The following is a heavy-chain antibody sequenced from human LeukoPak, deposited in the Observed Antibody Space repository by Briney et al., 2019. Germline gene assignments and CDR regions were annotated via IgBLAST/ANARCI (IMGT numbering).Heavy chain of an antibody. D-gene: IGHD2-2*02. J-gene: IGHJ4*02. CDR2: ISGSGGST. Sequence: GGSLRLSCAASGFTFSSYAMSWVRQAPGKGLEWVSAISGSGGSTYYADSVKGRFTISRDNSKNTLYLQMNSLRAKDTAIYYCAKDRDIVVVPAAISYWGQGTLVTVSS. CDR3: AKDRDIVVVPAAISY. V-gene: IGHV3-23*01. CDR1: GFTFSSYA.